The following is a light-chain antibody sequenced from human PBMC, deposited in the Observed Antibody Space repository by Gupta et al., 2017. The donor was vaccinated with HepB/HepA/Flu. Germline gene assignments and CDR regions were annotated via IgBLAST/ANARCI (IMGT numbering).Light chain of an antibody. CDR3: RQEDDTPWT. CDR2: SSS. CDR1: QRIFYRPDSKDS. Sequence: DIVMTQSPDSLAISLGERATINCKSSQRIFYRPDSKDSLAWFQQRPGQPPKLLMTSSSTRESGVPDRFSGSGSGTDFTLTISNLQAEDVAVYFCRQEDDTPWTFARGTKLEIK. V-gene: IGKV4-1*01. J-gene: IGKJ2*02.